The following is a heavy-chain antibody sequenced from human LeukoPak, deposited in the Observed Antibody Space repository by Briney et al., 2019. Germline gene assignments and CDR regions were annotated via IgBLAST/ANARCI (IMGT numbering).Heavy chain of an antibody. V-gene: IGHV3-7*01. CDR3: AREISSSTSFDY. CDR1: GFTYTNYW. D-gene: IGHD2-2*01. Sequence: GGSLRLSCAASGFTYTNYWMAWVRQAPGKGLQWVASIKQDGSVEYYVDSVKGRFTISRDNAKNSLYLQVSTLRAEDTAVYYCAREISSSTSFDYWGQGTLVTVSS. J-gene: IGHJ4*02. CDR2: IKQDGSVE.